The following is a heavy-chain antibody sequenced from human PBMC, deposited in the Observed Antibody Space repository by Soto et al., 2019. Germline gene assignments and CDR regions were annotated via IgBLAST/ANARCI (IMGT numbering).Heavy chain of an antibody. CDR1: GYTFTSYY. V-gene: IGHV1-46*01. Sequence: QVHLVQSGAEVKKPGASVKVSCKASGYTFTSYYMHWVRQAPGQGLEWMGIINPSGGGTGYAQKFQGRVTMTGDTSTTTVYMELSSLSSEDTAVYYCARDSTLAYWGQGTLVIVSS. CDR3: ARDSTLAY. J-gene: IGHJ4*02. CDR2: INPSGGGT.